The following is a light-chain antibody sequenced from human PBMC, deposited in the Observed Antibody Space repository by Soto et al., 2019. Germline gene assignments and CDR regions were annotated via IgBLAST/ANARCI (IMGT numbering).Light chain of an antibody. CDR2: DVN. CDR3: SSFTSYSTLV. Sequence: QSALTQPASVSGSPGQSITISCTGTSLDVGGYSYVSWYQQHPGKAPRLMIYDVNNRPSGVSDRFSGSKSGNTASLTISGLQAEDESDYYCSSFTSYSTLVFGGGTKLTVL. J-gene: IGLJ2*01. V-gene: IGLV2-14*03. CDR1: SLDVGGYSY.